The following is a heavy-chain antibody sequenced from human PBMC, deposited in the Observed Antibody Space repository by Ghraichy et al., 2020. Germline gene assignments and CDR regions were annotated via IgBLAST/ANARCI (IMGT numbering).Heavy chain of an antibody. CDR3: AKDMYYFDSSGYRSDGFDL. D-gene: IGHD3-22*01. V-gene: IGHV3-9*01. CDR2: VSRTRGRV. J-gene: IGHJ3*01. CDR1: GFIFDDYA. Sequence: GGSLRLSCAGSGFIFDDYAMHWVRQAPGKGLEWVAGVSRTRGRVGYGDFVKGRFTISRDNAKKSLFLQMNSLRAEDTALYYCAKDMYYFDSSGYRSDGFDLWGQGTMVTVSS.